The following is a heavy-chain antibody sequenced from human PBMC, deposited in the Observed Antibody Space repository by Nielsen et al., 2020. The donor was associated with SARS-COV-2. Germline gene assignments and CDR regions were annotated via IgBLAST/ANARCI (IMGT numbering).Heavy chain of an antibody. Sequence: LSLTCAASGFTFSNAWMSWVRQAPGKGLEWVGRIKSKTDGGTTDYAAPVKGRFTISRDDSKNTLYLQMNSLKTEDTAVYYCASSGDGYNWSYYFDYWGQGTLVTVSS. J-gene: IGHJ4*02. CDR2: IKSKTDGGTT. V-gene: IGHV3-15*01. CDR3: ASSGDGYNWSYYFDY. CDR1: GFTFSNAW. D-gene: IGHD5-24*01.